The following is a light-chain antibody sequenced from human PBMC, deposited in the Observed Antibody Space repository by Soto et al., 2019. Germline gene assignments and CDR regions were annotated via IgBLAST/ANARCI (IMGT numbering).Light chain of an antibody. J-gene: IGLJ1*01. Sequence: QLVLTQPPSVSGAPGQRVTISCTGSSSNIGAGYDVHWYQQLPGTAPKLLIYGNSNRPSGVPDRFSGSKSGTSASLAITGLQAEDEADYYGQSYDSSLSGFVFGTGTKLTGL. CDR3: QSYDSSLSGFV. CDR2: GNS. V-gene: IGLV1-40*01. CDR1: SSNIGAGYD.